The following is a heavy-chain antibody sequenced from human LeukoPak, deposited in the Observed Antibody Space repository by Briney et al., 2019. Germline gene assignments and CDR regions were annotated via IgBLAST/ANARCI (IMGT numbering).Heavy chain of an antibody. Sequence: PGGSLRLSCAASGFTFSSYAMSWVRQAPGKGLEWVSAISGGGGSTYYAASVKGPFTTSKDNSKNPLDLQMNSLRAEDTGVYYCAKDASSVPWYYYGMDGWGQRATVAVCS. CDR3: AKDASSVPWYYYGMDG. CDR2: ISGGGGST. D-gene: IGHD3-22*01. CDR1: GFTFSSYA. V-gene: IGHV3-23*01. J-gene: IGHJ6*02.